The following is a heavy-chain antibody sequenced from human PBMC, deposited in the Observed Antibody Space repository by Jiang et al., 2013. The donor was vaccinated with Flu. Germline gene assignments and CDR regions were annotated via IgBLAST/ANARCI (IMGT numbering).Heavy chain of an antibody. CDR2: IYTSGST. CDR3: ASQAPRDSSGYRLSIDY. V-gene: IGHV4-61*02. Sequence: GPGLVKPSQTLSLTCTVSGGSISSGSYYWSWIRQPAGKGLEWIGRIYTSGSTNYNPSLKSRVTISVDTSKNQFSLKLSSVTAADTAVYYCASQAPRDSSGYRLSIDYWGQGTLVTVSS. J-gene: IGHJ4*02. D-gene: IGHD3-22*01. CDR1: GGSISSGSYY.